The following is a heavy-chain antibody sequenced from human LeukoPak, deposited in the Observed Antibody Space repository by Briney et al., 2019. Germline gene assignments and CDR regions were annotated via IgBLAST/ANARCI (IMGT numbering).Heavy chain of an antibody. J-gene: IGHJ5*02. Sequence: APVKVSCKASGYTFTDYAMHWVRQAPGERLEWMGWINTGKGNTKYSQKFQGRVTITMDTSASTAYMELSSLRSEDTAVYYCARDHVVGLAPFDPWGQGTLVTASS. CDR3: ARDHVVGLAPFDP. D-gene: IGHD2-15*01. CDR2: INTGKGNT. CDR1: GYTFTDYA. V-gene: IGHV1-3*04.